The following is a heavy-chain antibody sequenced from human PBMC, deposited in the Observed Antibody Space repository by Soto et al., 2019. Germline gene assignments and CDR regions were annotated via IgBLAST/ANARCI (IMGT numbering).Heavy chain of an antibody. D-gene: IGHD3-16*01. CDR2: ISYDGSNK. J-gene: IGHJ4*02. CDR3: ARGGDEGPHYFDY. CDR1: GCTFSSYA. V-gene: IGHV3-30-3*01. Sequence: QVQLVESGGGVVQPGRSLRLSCAASGCTFSSYAMHWVRQAPGKGLEWVAVISYDGSNKYYADSVKGRFTISRDNSKNTLYLQMNSLRAEDTAVYYCARGGDEGPHYFDYWGQGTLVTVSS.